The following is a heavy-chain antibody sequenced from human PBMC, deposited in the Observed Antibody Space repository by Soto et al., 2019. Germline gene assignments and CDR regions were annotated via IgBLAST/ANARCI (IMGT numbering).Heavy chain of an antibody. D-gene: IGHD3-10*01. J-gene: IGHJ5*02. CDR1: GFTFSSYG. Sequence: GGSLRLSCAASGFTFSSYGMHWVRQAPGKGLEWVAVIWYDGSNKYYADSVKGRFTISRDNSKNTLYLQMNSLRAEDTAVYYCTRGPRITMVRGANWFDPWGQGTLVTVSS. V-gene: IGHV3-33*01. CDR3: TRGPRITMVRGANWFDP. CDR2: IWYDGSNK.